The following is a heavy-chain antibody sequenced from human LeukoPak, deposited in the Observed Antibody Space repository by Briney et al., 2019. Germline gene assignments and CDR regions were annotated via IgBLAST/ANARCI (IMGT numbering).Heavy chain of an antibody. CDR3: ASLTPIVVVVAATRTSFDP. Sequence: GGSLRLSCAASGFTFSSYSMNWVRQAPGKGLEWVSYISSSSSTIYYADSVKGRFTISRDNAKNSLYLQMTRLRAEDTAVYYCASLTPIVVVVAATRTSFDPWGQGTLVTVSS. V-gene: IGHV3-48*01. D-gene: IGHD2-15*01. CDR1: GFTFSSYS. J-gene: IGHJ5*02. CDR2: ISSSSSTI.